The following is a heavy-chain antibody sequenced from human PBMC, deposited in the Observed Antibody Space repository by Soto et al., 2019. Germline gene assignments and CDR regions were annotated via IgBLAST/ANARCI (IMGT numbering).Heavy chain of an antibody. Sequence: QLQLQESGPGLVKPSETLSLTCTVSGGSINNDNYYWGWIRQPPGKGLEWIGIIFYNGFTYYSPTLKSRVTISVDTSKNQFSLELTSVTAADTAVYYCARQDDFWSGSGWFDPWGQGTRVTVSS. CDR3: ARQDDFWSGSGWFDP. CDR1: GGSINNDNYY. J-gene: IGHJ5*02. CDR2: IFYNGFT. V-gene: IGHV4-39*01. D-gene: IGHD3-3*01.